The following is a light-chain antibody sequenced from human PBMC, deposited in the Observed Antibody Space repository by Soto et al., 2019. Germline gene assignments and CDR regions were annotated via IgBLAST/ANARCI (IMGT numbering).Light chain of an antibody. J-gene: IGLJ1*01. CDR2: DVT. Sequence: QSALAQPPSASGSPGQSVTISCTGTSSDVGGYNYVSWHQQHPGKAPKLIIYDVTKRPSGVPDRFSRSKSGYTASLTVSGLQAEDEADYYCSSFAGGNIYVFGTGTKVTVL. CDR1: SSDVGGYNY. V-gene: IGLV2-8*01. CDR3: SSFAGGNIYV.